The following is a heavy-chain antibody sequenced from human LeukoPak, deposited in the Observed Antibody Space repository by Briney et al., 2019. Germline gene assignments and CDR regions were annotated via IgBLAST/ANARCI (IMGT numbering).Heavy chain of an antibody. J-gene: IGHJ3*02. CDR1: GGSISSSSYY. D-gene: IGHD3-3*01. CDR3: ARHRITIFGVVIPHAFDI. V-gene: IGHV4-39*01. Sequence: SETLSLTCTVSGGSISSSSYYWGWIRQPPGKGLEWIGSMYYSGSTYYNPSLKSRVTISVDTSKNQFSLKLSSVTAADTAMYYCARHRITIFGVVIPHAFDIWGQGTMATVSS. CDR2: MYYSGST.